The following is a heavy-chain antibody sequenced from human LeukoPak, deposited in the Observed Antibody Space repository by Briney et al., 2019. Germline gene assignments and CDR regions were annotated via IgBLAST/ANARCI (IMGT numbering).Heavy chain of an antibody. CDR3: ARLYDILTGYFDY. CDR1: GYTFTSYG. J-gene: IGHJ4*02. Sequence: ASVKVSCKSSGYTFTSYGISWVRQPPGQGLEWMGWISAYNGNKNYAQKLKGRVTMTTDTSTSTAYMELRSLRSDDTAVYYWARLYDILTGYFDYWGQGTLVTVSS. CDR2: ISAYNGNK. D-gene: IGHD3-9*01. V-gene: IGHV1-18*04.